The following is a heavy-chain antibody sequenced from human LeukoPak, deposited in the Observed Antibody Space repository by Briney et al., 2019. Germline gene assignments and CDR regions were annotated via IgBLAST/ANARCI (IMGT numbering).Heavy chain of an antibody. V-gene: IGHV4-59*12. J-gene: IGHJ4*02. CDR1: GDSISGYY. D-gene: IGHD3-22*01. CDR2: VGNSGNT. CDR3: QSTNPYYYDSSGYYDYFDY. Sequence: SETLSLTCTISGDSISGYYWSWIRQPPGKGLEWIGYVGNSGNTNYNPSLKSRVTISVDTSKNQFSLKLSSVTAADTAVYYCQSTNPYYYDSSGYYDYFDYWGQGTLVTVSS.